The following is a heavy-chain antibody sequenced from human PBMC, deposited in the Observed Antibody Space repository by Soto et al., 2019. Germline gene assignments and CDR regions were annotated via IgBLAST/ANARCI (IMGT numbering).Heavy chain of an antibody. CDR1: AGTFSSYA. D-gene: IGHD3-22*01. J-gene: IGHJ4*02. CDR2: IIPIFGTA. V-gene: IGHV1-69*01. CDR3: ASYYYDSSGYYYGDFDY. Sequence: ASLRVSCKTSAGTFSSYAISWVRQTPGQGLEWMGGIIPIFGTANYAQKFQGRVTITADESTSTAYMELSSLRSEDTAVYYCASYYYDSSGYYYGDFDYWGQGTLVTVSS.